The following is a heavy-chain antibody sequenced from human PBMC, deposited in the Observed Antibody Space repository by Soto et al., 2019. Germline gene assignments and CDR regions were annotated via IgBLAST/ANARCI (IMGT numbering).Heavy chain of an antibody. CDR2: ISYDGSNK. J-gene: IGHJ6*02. V-gene: IGHV3-30*18. Sequence: PGGSLRLSCAASGFTFSSYGMHWVRQAPGKGLEWVAVISYDGSNKYYADSVKGRFTISRDNSKNTLYLQMNSLRAEDTAVYYCAKETYSSSSHYYGMDVWGHGTTVTV. D-gene: IGHD6-6*01. CDR1: GFTFSSYG. CDR3: AKETYSSSSHYYGMDV.